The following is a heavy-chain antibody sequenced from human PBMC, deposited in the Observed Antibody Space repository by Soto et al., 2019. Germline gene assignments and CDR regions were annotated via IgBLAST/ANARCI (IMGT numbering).Heavy chain of an antibody. Sequence: EVQLLESRGGLVQPGGSLRLSCAASGFTFSSYAMSWVRQAPGKGLEWVSAISGSGGSTYYADSVKGRFTISRDNSKNTLYLQMNSLRAEDTAVYYCAKDGRGYCSSTSCYGDWFDPWGQGTLVTVSS. CDR1: GFTFSSYA. D-gene: IGHD2-2*01. J-gene: IGHJ5*02. CDR3: AKDGRGYCSSTSCYGDWFDP. CDR2: ISGSGGST. V-gene: IGHV3-23*01.